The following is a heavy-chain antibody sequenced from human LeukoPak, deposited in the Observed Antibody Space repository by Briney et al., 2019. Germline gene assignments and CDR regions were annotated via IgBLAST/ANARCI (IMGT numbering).Heavy chain of an antibody. D-gene: IGHD4-11*01. V-gene: IGHV3-33*06. Sequence: TGGSLRLSCAASKFTFSHYGMHWVRQAPGQGLEWVAVIWNDGSSQYYADSVKGRFTVSRDNSQKTLYLQMNSLRPEDTAVYYCAKDAERGFDYSNSLEKWGQGTLVTVSS. CDR2: IWNDGSSQ. CDR3: AKDAERGFDYSNSLEK. J-gene: IGHJ4*02. CDR1: KFTFSHYG.